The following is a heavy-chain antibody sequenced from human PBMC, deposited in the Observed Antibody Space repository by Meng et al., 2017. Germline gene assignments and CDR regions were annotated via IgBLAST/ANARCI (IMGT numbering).Heavy chain of an antibody. J-gene: IGHJ4*02. CDR1: GGTFSSYA. V-gene: IGHV1-69*05. CDR3: ARGYYDSSGYLGC. Sequence: SVKVSCKASGGTFSSYAISWVRQAPGQGREWMGGIIPIFGTANYAQKFQGRVTITTDESTGTAYMGLSSLRSEDTAVYYCARGYYDSSGYLGCWGQGTLVTVSS. CDR2: IIPIFGTA. D-gene: IGHD3-22*01.